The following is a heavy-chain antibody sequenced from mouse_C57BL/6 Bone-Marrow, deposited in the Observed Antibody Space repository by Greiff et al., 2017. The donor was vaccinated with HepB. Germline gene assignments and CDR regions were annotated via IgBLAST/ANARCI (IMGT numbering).Heavy chain of an antibody. CDR1: GFTFSDYG. V-gene: IGHV5-17*01. CDR3: ARRDYYGSSYPFDV. J-gene: IGHJ1*03. CDR2: ISSGSSTI. D-gene: IGHD1-1*01. Sequence: EVKLMESGGGLVKPGGSLKLSCAASGFTFSDYGMHWVRQAPEKGLEWVAYISSGSSTIYYADTVKGRFTISRDNAKNTLFLQMTSLRSEDTAMYYCARRDYYGSSYPFDVWGTGTTVTVSS.